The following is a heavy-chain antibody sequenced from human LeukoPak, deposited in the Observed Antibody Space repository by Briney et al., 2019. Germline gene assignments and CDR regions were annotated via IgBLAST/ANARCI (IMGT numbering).Heavy chain of an antibody. CDR2: ISSSSSTI. D-gene: IGHD2-15*01. V-gene: IGHV3-48*02. CDR1: GFTFSSYS. J-gene: IGHJ6*02. CDR3: ARDAVVVVAAILGDYYYYGMDV. Sequence: GGSLRLSCAASGFTFSSYSMNWVRQAPGKGLEWVSYISSSSSTIYYADSVKGRFTISRDNAKNSLYLQMNSLRDEDTAVYYCARDAVVVVAAILGDYYYYGMDVWGQGTTVTVSS.